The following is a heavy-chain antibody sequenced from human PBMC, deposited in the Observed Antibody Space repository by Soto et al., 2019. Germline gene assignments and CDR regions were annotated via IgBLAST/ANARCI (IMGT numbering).Heavy chain of an antibody. Sequence: SVKVSWKASGFTFTSSAVQWVRQARGQRLEWIGWIVVGSGNTNYAQKFQERVTITRDMSTSTAYMELSSLRSEDTAVYYCAATSSSWSLTSYYYYGMDVWGQGTTVTVSS. V-gene: IGHV1-58*01. J-gene: IGHJ6*02. CDR1: GFTFTSSA. D-gene: IGHD6-13*01. CDR2: IVVGSGNT. CDR3: AATSSSWSLTSYYYYGMDV.